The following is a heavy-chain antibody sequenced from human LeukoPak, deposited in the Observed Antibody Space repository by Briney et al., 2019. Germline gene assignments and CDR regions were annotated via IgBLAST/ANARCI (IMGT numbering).Heavy chain of an antibody. D-gene: IGHD6-13*01. CDR1: GGTFSSYA. CDR3: ARGSAAGTVIDY. J-gene: IGHJ4*02. V-gene: IGHV1-69*13. CDR2: IIPIFGTA. Sequence: ASVKVSCKASGGTFSSYAISWVRQAPGQGLEWMGGIIPIFGTANYAQKFQGRVTITADESTSTAYMELSSLRSEDTAVYYCARGSAAGTVIDYWGQGTLVTVSS.